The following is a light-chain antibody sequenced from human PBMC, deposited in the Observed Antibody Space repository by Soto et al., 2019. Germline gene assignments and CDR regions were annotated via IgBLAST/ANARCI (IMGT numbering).Light chain of an antibody. J-gene: IGKJ1*01. Sequence: EIVLTQSPGTLSLSPGERATLSCRASQSVGSSYLAWYQQKPGQAPRFLIYGASSRATGIPDRFSGSGSGTDFTLTISRLEPEDFAVYYCQQYGSSSWTFGQGTKVDIK. V-gene: IGKV3-20*01. CDR3: QQYGSSSWT. CDR1: QSVGSSY. CDR2: GAS.